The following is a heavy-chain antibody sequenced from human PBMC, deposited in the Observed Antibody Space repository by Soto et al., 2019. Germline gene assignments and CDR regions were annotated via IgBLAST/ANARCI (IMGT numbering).Heavy chain of an antibody. CDR2: IIPIFGTA. CDR3: ARDRVRYDSSGYYFYGWFDP. Sequence: QVQLVQSGAEVKKPGSSVKVSCKASGGTFSSYAISWVRQAPGQGLEWMGGIIPIFGTANYAQKFQGRVTITADESTSTAYMELSSLRSEDTAVYYCARDRVRYDSSGYYFYGWFDPWGQGPLVTVSS. J-gene: IGHJ5*02. V-gene: IGHV1-69*01. D-gene: IGHD3-22*01. CDR1: GGTFSSYA.